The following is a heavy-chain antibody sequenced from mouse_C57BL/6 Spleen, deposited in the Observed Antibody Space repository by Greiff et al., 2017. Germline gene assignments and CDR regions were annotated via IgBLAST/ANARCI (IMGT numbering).Heavy chain of an antibody. Sequence: QVQLQQPGAELVMPGASVKLSCKASGYTFTSYWMHWVKQRPGQGLEWIGEIDPSDSYTNYNQKFKGKSTLTVDKSSSTAYLQLSSLTSEDSAVXYCAFITLDYWGQGTTLTVSS. D-gene: IGHD1-1*01. V-gene: IGHV1-69*01. CDR2: IDPSDSYT. CDR3: AFITLDY. CDR1: GYTFTSYW. J-gene: IGHJ2*01.